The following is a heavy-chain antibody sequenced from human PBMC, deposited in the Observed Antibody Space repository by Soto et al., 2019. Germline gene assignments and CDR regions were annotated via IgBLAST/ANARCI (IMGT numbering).Heavy chain of an antibody. J-gene: IGHJ3*02. Sequence: PGGSLRLSCAASGFTFSIYGMHWVRQAPGKGLEWVAFMSYDGSEKYYIDSVKGRFTTSRDNSKNTLYLQMNSLRADDTAVYYCAKDLTPYHPFDIWGQGTMVTV. CDR3: AKDLTPYHPFDI. CDR1: GFTFSIYG. CDR2: MSYDGSEK. V-gene: IGHV3-30*18.